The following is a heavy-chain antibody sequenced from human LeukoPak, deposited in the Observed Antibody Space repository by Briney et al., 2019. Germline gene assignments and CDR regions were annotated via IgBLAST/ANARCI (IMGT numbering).Heavy chain of an antibody. CDR2: INSDGSWT. D-gene: IGHD2/OR15-2a*01. CDR1: GNYL. V-gene: IGHV3-74*01. J-gene: IGHJ4*02. CDR3: VSFYETD. Sequence: GGSLRLSCAASGNYLMHWVRQAPGKGLLWVSHINSDGSWTSYADSVKGRFTISKDNAKNTVYLQMNNLRAEDTAVYYCVSFYETDWGRGTLVTVSS.